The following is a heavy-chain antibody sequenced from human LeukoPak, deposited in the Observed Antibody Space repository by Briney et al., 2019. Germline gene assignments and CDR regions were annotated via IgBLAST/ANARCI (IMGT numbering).Heavy chain of an antibody. CDR2: ISWNSGSI. V-gene: IGHV3-9*01. CDR1: GLTFDDYA. Sequence: GGSLRLSCAASGLTFDDYAMHWVRQAPGKGLEWVSGISWNSGSIGYADSVKGRFTISRDNAKNSLYLQMNSLRAEDTAVYYCARDEGATTAFDIWGQGTMVTVSS. D-gene: IGHD1-26*01. J-gene: IGHJ3*02. CDR3: ARDEGATTAFDI.